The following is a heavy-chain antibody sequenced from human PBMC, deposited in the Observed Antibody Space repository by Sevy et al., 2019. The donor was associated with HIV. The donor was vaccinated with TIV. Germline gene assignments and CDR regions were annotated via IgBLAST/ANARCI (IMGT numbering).Heavy chain of an antibody. D-gene: IGHD3-3*01. CDR2: INGGGGST. Sequence: GGSLRLSCVASGFRFSAFGMAWVRQAAGEGLERVSGINGGGGSTYYRNSVKGRFTVSRDNSKNTVYLQMNSLRADDTAVYYCAKAPYYDFWSHNYNNWFDPWRQGTLVTVSS. J-gene: IGHJ5*02. V-gene: IGHV3-23*01. CDR1: GFRFSAFG. CDR3: AKAPYYDFWSHNYNNWFDP.